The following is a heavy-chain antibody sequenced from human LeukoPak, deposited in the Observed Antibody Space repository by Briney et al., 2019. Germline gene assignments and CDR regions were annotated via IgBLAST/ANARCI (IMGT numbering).Heavy chain of an antibody. J-gene: IGHJ4*02. CDR3: ARDHGLSSGWLDD. V-gene: IGHV4-39*07. Sequence: SETLSLTCTVSGGSISSSSYYWGWIRQPPGKGLEWIGSIYYSGSTYYNPSLKSRVTISVDTSKNQFSLKLSSVTAADTAVYYCARDHGLSSGWLDDWGQGTLVTVSS. D-gene: IGHD6-19*01. CDR2: IYYSGST. CDR1: GGSISSSSYY.